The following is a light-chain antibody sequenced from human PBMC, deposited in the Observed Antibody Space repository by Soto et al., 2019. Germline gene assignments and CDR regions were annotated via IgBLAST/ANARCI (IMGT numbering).Light chain of an antibody. CDR2: DVS. CDR1: SSDVGGYNF. V-gene: IGLV2-11*01. J-gene: IGLJ2*01. Sequence: QSALTQPRSVSGSPGQSVTISCTGTSSDVGGYNFVSWYQQHPGKAPKFMIYDVSKRPSGVPDRFSGSRSGNTASLTISGLQAEDEADYSCCSYAGSSVVFGGGTKLTVL. CDR3: CSYAGSSVV.